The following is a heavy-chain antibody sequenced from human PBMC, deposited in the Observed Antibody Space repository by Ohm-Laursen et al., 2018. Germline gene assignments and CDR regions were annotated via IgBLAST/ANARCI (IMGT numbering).Heavy chain of an antibody. Sequence: SLRLSCTASGFTFSSYAMSWVRQTPGKSLECISTISGSGASSHYADSVKGRFTISRDNAKNTLYLQMNSLRAEDTAVYYCAEQRRDGYNLIWFDPWGQGTLVTVSS. CDR3: AEQRRDGYNLIWFDP. CDR2: ISGSGASS. V-gene: IGHV3-23*01. J-gene: IGHJ5*02. D-gene: IGHD5-24*01. CDR1: GFTFSSYA.